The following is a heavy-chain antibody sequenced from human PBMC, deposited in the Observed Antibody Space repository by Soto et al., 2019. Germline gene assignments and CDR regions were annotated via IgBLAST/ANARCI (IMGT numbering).Heavy chain of an antibody. D-gene: IGHD3-3*01. V-gene: IGHV1-8*01. CDR3: ARGDHLYSFWSTDSSPPEYYFYGMDV. Sequence: ASVKVSCKASGYTFTSYDINWVRQATGQGPEWLGWMNPKSGKSGYAQKFQGRVSMTRDTSISTAYMELGSLKSEDTAVYYCARGDHLYSFWSTDSSPPEYYFYGMDVWG. CDR2: MNPKSGKS. CDR1: GYTFTSYD. J-gene: IGHJ6*02.